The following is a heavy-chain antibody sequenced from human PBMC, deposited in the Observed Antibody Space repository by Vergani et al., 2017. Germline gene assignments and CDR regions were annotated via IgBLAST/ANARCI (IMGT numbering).Heavy chain of an antibody. V-gene: IGHV3-23*01. CDR2: ICGSGGST. D-gene: IGHD2-2*02. J-gene: IGHJ4*02. CDR1: GFTFSSYA. Sequence: EVQLLESGGGLVQPGGSLRLSCAASGFTFSSYAMSWVRQAPGKGLEWVSVICGSGGSTYYADSVKGRFTISRDNSKNTLYLQINSLRAEETAIYYCANNRYGSSTSCYTDPGPCWSEGTLVTVSS. CDR3: ANNRYGSSTSCYTDPGPC.